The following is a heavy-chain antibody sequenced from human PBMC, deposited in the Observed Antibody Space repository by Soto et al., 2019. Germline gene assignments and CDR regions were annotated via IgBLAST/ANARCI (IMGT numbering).Heavy chain of an antibody. CDR2: ISYDGSSK. D-gene: IGHD4-17*01. CDR3: ARDKNGYYEDYYYYGMDV. V-gene: IGHV3-30-3*01. CDR1: GFTFSSYA. Sequence: QVQLVESGGGVVQPGRSLRLSCAASGFTFSSYAMHWVRQAPGKGLEWVAVISYDGSSKYYADSMKGRFTISRDNSKNTLYLQMNGMRAEDTAVYCCARDKNGYYEDYYYYGMDVWGQGTTVTVSS. J-gene: IGHJ6*02.